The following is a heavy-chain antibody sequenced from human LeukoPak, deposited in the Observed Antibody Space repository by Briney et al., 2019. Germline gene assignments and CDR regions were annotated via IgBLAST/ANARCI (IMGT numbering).Heavy chain of an antibody. Sequence: PSETLSLTCAVSGGSISSSNWWSWVRQPPGKGLEWIGESYHSGSTNYNPSLKSRVTISVDKSKNQFSLKLSSVTAADTAVYYCARGVAAAGTNWFDPWGQGTLVTVSS. D-gene: IGHD6-13*01. CDR1: GGSISSSNW. CDR3: ARGVAAAGTNWFDP. V-gene: IGHV4-4*02. J-gene: IGHJ5*02. CDR2: SYHSGST.